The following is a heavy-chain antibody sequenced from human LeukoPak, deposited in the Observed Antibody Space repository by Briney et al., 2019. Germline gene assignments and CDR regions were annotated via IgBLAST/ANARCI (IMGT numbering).Heavy chain of an antibody. CDR1: GYTFTGYY. D-gene: IGHD7-27*01. J-gene: IGHJ5*02. V-gene: IGHV7-4-1*02. CDR2: INTNTGNP. CDR3: ARSLGSSPRYNWFDP. Sequence: ASVKVSCKASGYTFTGYYMHWVRQAPGQGLEWMGWINTNTGNPTYAQGFTGRFVFSLDTSVSTAYLQISSLKAEDTAVYYCARSLGSSPRYNWFDPWGQGTLVTVSS.